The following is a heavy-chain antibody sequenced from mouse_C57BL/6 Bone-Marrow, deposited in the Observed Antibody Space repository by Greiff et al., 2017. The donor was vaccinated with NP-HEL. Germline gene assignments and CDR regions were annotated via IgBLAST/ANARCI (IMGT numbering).Heavy chain of an antibody. J-gene: IGHJ1*03. V-gene: IGHV6-6*01. Sequence: EVMLVESGGGLVQPGGSMKLSCAASGFTFSDAWMDWVRQSPEKGLEWVAEIRNKANNHATYYAESVKGRFTISRDDSKSSVYLQMNSLRAEDTGIYYCTLAYYSNYWYFDVWGTGTTVTVSS. CDR1: GFTFSDAW. CDR3: TLAYYSNYWYFDV. CDR2: IRNKANNHAT. D-gene: IGHD2-5*01.